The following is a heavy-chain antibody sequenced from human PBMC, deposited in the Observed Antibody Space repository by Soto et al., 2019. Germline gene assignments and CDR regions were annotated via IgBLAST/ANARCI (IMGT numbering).Heavy chain of an antibody. CDR1: GGTFSSYA. V-gene: IGHV1-69*13. CDR2: IIPIFGTA. CDR3: ASEGDIVVVPAAIRMGYYYYGMDV. J-gene: IGHJ6*02. D-gene: IGHD2-2*02. Sequence: SVKVSCKASGGTFSSYAISWVRQAPGQGLEWMGGIIPIFGTANYAQRFQGRVTITADESTSTAYMELSSLRSEDTAVYYCASEGDIVVVPAAIRMGYYYYGMDVWGQGTTVTVSS.